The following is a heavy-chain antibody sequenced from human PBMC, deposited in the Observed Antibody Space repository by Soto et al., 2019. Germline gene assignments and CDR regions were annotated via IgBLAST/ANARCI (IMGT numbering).Heavy chain of an antibody. D-gene: IGHD3-10*01. CDR1: GGSISSGEYY. V-gene: IGHV4-30-4*01. CDR3: ATTPGRHEA. J-gene: IGHJ5*02. CDR2: IYYSVST. Sequence: QVQLQESGPGLVKPSQTLSLTCTVSGGSISSGEYYWSWIRQPPGKGLEWIGYIYYSVSTYYNPSLTSLVTISVDTSKNQFSLKLSSVTAADTAVYYCATTPGRHEAWGQGTLVTVS.